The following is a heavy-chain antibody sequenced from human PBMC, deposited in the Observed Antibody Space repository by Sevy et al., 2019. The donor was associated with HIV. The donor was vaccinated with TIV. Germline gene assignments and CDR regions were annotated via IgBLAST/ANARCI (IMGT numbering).Heavy chain of an antibody. D-gene: IGHD3-9*01. CDR1: GASVSAANDY. CDR3: ARDQYYDIGTGLYAMDV. CDR2: VFYFGST. V-gene: IGHV4-61*01. Sequence: SETLSLICSVSGASVSAANDYWSWIRQPPGKGLEWIGNVFYFGSTNYNPSLKSRVTISLDTSKKQFSLKLNSMTAADTAVYYCARDQYYDIGTGLYAMDVWGQGTTVTVSS. J-gene: IGHJ6*02.